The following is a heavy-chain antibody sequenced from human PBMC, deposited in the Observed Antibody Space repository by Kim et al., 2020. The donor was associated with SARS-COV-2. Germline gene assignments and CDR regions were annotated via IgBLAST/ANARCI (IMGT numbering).Heavy chain of an antibody. CDR1: GFTFSNYA. CDR3: AKSTPPYSNNWSEFDY. Sequence: GGSLRLSCAASGFTFSNYAMNWVRQAPGKGLEWVSALSSTGGDTYYADSVKGRFTISRDNSKNTLYLQMNSLRAEDTALYYCAKSTPPYSNNWSEFDYWG. V-gene: IGHV3-23*01. J-gene: IGHJ4*01. D-gene: IGHD1-1*01. CDR2: LSSTGGDT.